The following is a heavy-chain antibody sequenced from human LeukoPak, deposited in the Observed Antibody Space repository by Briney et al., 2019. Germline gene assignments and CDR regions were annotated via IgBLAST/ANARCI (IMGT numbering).Heavy chain of an antibody. V-gene: IGHV4-38-2*02. J-gene: IGHJ3*02. Sequence: SETLSLTCTVSGYSISSGYYWGWIRQPPGKGLEWIGSIYHSGSTYYNPSLKSRVTISVDTSKNQFSLKLSSVTAADTAVYYCARSSGIWARDAFDIWGQGTMVTVSS. CDR3: ARSSGIWARDAFDI. CDR2: IYHSGST. CDR1: GYSISSGYY. D-gene: IGHD3-10*01.